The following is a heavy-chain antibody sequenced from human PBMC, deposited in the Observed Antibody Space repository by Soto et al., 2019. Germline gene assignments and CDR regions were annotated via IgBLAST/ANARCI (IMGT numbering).Heavy chain of an antibody. CDR2: INPNSGGT. J-gene: IGHJ6*02. Sequence: GASVKVSCKASGYTFTGYYMHWVRQAPGQGLEWMGWINPNSGGTNYAQKFQGWVTMTRDTSISTAYMELSRLRSDDTAVYYCASDVAAAAPAVGMDFWGQATTVTVSS. CDR1: GYTFTGYY. D-gene: IGHD6-13*01. CDR3: ASDVAAAAPAVGMDF. V-gene: IGHV1-2*04.